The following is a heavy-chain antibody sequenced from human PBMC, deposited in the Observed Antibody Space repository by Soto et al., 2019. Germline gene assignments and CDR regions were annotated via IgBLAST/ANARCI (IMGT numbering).Heavy chain of an antibody. D-gene: IGHD1-1*01. Sequence: QVHLVQSGAEVKKSGASVKVSCKGSGYDFTTYSITWVRQAPGQGLEWMAWISAHNGNTDYAQKLQGRVTVTRDTSTSTAYMELRSLRSDDTAVYYCARGRYGDYWGQGALVTVSS. CDR1: GYDFTTYS. CDR3: ARGRYGDY. CDR2: ISAHNGNT. V-gene: IGHV1-18*01. J-gene: IGHJ4*02.